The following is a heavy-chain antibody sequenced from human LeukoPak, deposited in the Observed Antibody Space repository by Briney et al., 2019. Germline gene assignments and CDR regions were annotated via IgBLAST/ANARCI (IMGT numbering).Heavy chain of an antibody. J-gene: IGHJ4*02. CDR2: IYYSGST. D-gene: IGHD4-23*01. CDR1: GGSISSGDYY. Sequence: SETLSLTCTVSGGSISSGDYYWSWIRQPPGKGLEWIGYIYYSGSTYYNPSLKSRVTISVDTSKNQFSLKLSSVTAADTALYYCARDALGYGGTAAFDYWGQGIVVTVSS. CDR3: ARDALGYGGTAAFDY. V-gene: IGHV4-30-4*01.